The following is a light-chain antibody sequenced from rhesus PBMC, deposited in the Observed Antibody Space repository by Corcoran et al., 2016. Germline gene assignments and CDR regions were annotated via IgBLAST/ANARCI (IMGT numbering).Light chain of an antibody. Sequence: DIQMTQSPSSLSASVGDRVTITCRASQGISNWLAWYQQKPGKAPKLLIYRAANLETGVPSRFSGSGSGTDFTLTISSLQPEDIATYYCQQHDNSPLTFGGGTKVEIQ. J-gene: IGKJ4*01. CDR1: QGISNW. V-gene: IGKV1-69*01. CDR2: RAA. CDR3: QQHDNSPLT.